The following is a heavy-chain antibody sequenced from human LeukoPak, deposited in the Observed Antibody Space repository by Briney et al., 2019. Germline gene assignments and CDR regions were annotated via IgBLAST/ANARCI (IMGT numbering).Heavy chain of an antibody. CDR2: FNPDSGGT. J-gene: IGHJ4*02. D-gene: IGHD3-22*01. Sequence: ASVKVSCKTSGYIFTDYYMHWVRQAPGQGLEWMGWFNPDSGGTNYAQKFQGRVTMTRDTSISTAYMELSRLRSDDTAVYYCARVDDRGHYYDSSGPRKLFDYWGQGTLVTVSS. CDR1: GYIFTDYY. CDR3: ARVDDRGHYYDSSGPRKLFDY. V-gene: IGHV1-2*02.